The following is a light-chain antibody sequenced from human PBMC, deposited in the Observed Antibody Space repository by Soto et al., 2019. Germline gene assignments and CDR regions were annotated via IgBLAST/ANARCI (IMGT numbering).Light chain of an antibody. V-gene: IGLV2-8*01. J-gene: IGLJ2*01. CDR2: EVS. Sequence: QSALTQPPSASGSPGQSVTISCTGTSSDVGGYNYVSWYQQHPGKAPKLMIYEVSKRPSGVPDRFSGSKSGNTASLTVSGLQAVDEADYYCSSYAGSNIVVFGVGTQLTVL. CDR3: SSYAGSNIVV. CDR1: SSDVGGYNY.